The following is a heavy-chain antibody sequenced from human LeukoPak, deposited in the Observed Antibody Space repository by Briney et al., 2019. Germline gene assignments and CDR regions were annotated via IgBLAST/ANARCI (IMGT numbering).Heavy chain of an antibody. Sequence: SETLSLTCTVSGGSMSLYYWSWIRQPPGKGLEWIGYIYYRGSTNYDPSLKSRVTISVDTSKNQFSLKLSSVTAADTAVYYCARVEWGGFDYWGQGALVTVSS. CDR1: GGSMSLYY. J-gene: IGHJ4*02. D-gene: IGHD3-16*01. V-gene: IGHV4-59*01. CDR2: IYYRGST. CDR3: ARVEWGGFDY.